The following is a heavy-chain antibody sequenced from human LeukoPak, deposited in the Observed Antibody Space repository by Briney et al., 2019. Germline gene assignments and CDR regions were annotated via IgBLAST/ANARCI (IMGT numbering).Heavy chain of an antibody. D-gene: IGHD6-19*01. Sequence: ASVKVSCKASGYTFTGYYMRWVRQAPGQGLEWMGWINPNSGGTNYAQRFQGRVTMTRDTSISTAYMELSRLRSDDTAVYYCARDDSIEQWLVPFDYWGQGTLVTVSS. CDR3: ARDDSIEQWLVPFDY. CDR1: GYTFTGYY. CDR2: INPNSGGT. V-gene: IGHV1-2*02. J-gene: IGHJ4*02.